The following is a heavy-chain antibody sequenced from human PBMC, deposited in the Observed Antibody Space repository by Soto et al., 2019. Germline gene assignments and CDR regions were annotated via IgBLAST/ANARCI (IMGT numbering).Heavy chain of an antibody. Sequence: QVQLVQSGAEVKKPGASVKVSCKASGYTFTSYGISWVRQAPGQGLEWMGWISAYNGNTNYAQKLQGRVTMTTDTSTSTAYMELSSLRSDDTAVYYCARLRYFDWLSPKEFDYWGQGTLVTVSS. D-gene: IGHD3-9*01. CDR2: ISAYNGNT. J-gene: IGHJ4*02. V-gene: IGHV1-18*01. CDR3: ARLRYFDWLSPKEFDY. CDR1: GYTFTSYG.